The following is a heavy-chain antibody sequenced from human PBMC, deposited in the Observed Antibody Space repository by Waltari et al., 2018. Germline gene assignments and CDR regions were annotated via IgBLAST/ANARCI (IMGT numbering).Heavy chain of an antibody. CDR3: ARANTIFGVIRTWYYMDV. CDR1: GGSFSGYY. J-gene: IGHJ6*03. CDR2: IIQSGRT. V-gene: IGHV4-34*12. D-gene: IGHD3-3*01. Sequence: QVQLQQWGAGLLKPSETLSLTCVVSGGSFSGYYWSWIRQPPGKGLGWIGEIIQSGRTNDNPSLKSRVTRSIDTSKIQFSLKLRSVTVADTAVYYCARANTIFGVIRTWYYMDVWGKGTPVTVSS.